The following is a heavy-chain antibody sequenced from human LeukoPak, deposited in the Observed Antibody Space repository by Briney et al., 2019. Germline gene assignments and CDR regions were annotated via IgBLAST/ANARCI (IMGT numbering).Heavy chain of an antibody. Sequence: GESLKISCKGSGYSFTSYWIGWVRQMPGKGLEWMGIIYPGDSDTRYSPSFQGQVTISADKSISTAYLQWSSLKASDTAMYYCARHMSVVTAEDAFDIWGQGTMVTVSS. CDR3: ARHMSVVTAEDAFDI. J-gene: IGHJ3*02. D-gene: IGHD4-23*01. CDR2: IYPGDSDT. CDR1: GYSFTSYW. V-gene: IGHV5-51*01.